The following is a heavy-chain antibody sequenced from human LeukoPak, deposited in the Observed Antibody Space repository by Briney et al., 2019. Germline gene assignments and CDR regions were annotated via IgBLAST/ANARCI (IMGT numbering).Heavy chain of an antibody. CDR2: IRYDGSNK. D-gene: IGHD2-2*01. V-gene: IGHV3-30*02. CDR1: GFTFSSYG. J-gene: IGHJ3*02. Sequence: GGSLRLSCAASGFTFSSYGMHWVRQAPGKGLEWVAFIRYDGSNKYYADSVKGRFTISRDNSKNTLYLQMNSLRAEDTAVYYCAKTRTDCSSTSCANAFDIWGQGTMVTVSS. CDR3: AKTRTDCSSTSCANAFDI.